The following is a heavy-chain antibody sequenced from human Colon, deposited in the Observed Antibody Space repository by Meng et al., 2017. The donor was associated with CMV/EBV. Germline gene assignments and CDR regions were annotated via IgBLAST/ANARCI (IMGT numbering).Heavy chain of an antibody. CDR1: DDSLRDHY. J-gene: IGHJ4*02. V-gene: IGHV4-59*11. D-gene: IGHD1-1*01. CDR3: ARGLGHASNNSHDS. Sequence: SETLSLTCTVSDDSLRDHYWSWIRQPPGKGLEWMGYIYYSGSATYSPSLKSRITISVDTSKKQFSLNLRSVTPADTAMYFCARGLGHASNNSHDSWGQGTLVTVSS. CDR2: IYYSGSA.